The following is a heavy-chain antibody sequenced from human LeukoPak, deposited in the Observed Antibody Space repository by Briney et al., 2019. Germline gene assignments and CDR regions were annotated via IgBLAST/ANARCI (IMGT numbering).Heavy chain of an antibody. D-gene: IGHD2-21*02. J-gene: IGHJ4*02. V-gene: IGHV3-66*01. Sequence: GGSLRLSCAASGFTISSNYMSWVRQAPGKRLEWVSVIYSGGSTYYADSVKGRFTISRDNSKNTLFLQMNSLRAEDTAVYYCARDRRGNYYSHFDYWGQGTLVTVSS. CDR3: ARDRRGNYYSHFDY. CDR2: IYSGGST. CDR1: GFTISSNY.